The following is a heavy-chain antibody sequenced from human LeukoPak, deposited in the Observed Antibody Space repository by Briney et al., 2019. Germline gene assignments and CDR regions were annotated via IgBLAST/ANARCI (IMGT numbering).Heavy chain of an antibody. CDR1: GFTLSSYS. D-gene: IGHD2-15*01. CDR2: ISSSSSYI. V-gene: IGHV3-21*01. J-gene: IGHJ4*02. CDR3: ARNLIVVVVAATAPLPDY. Sequence: PGGSLRLSCAASGFTLSSYSMNWVRQAPGKGLEWVSSISSSSSYIYYADSVKGRFTISRDNAKNSLYLQMNSLRAEDTAVYYCARNLIVVVVAATAPLPDYWGQGTLVTVSS.